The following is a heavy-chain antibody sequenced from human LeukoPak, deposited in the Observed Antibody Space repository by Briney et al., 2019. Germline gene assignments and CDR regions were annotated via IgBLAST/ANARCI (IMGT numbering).Heavy chain of an antibody. V-gene: IGHV3-30*04. Sequence: GGSLRLSCAASGFTFSSYAMHWVRQAPGKGLEWVAVISYDGSNKYYADSVKGRFTISRDNSKNTLYLQMNSLRAEDTAVYYWARDLRPTNYYDSSGYYYYYYYMDVWGKGTTVTVSS. J-gene: IGHJ6*03. CDR3: ARDLRPTNYYDSSGYYYYYYYMDV. D-gene: IGHD3-22*01. CDR2: ISYDGSNK. CDR1: GFTFSSYA.